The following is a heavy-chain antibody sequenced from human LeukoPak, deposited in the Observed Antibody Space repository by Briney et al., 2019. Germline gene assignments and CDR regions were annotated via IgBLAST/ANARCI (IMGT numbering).Heavy chain of an antibody. CDR2: IYYSGST. D-gene: IGHD1-26*01. Sequence: PSETLSLTCTVSGGSISSSSYYWGWIRQPPGKGLEWIGSIYYSGSTYYNPSLKSRVTISVDTSKNQFSLKLSSVTAADTAVYYCARVYSGSYGGYYFDYWGQGTLVTVSS. V-gene: IGHV4-39*01. CDR1: GGSISSSSYY. CDR3: ARVYSGSYGGYYFDY. J-gene: IGHJ4*02.